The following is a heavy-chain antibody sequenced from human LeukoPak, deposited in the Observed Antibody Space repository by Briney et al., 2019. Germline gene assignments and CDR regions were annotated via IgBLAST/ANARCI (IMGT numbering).Heavy chain of an antibody. Sequence: PGGSLRLSCAASGFTFSSYGMHWVRQAPGKGLEWVAVIWYDGSNKYYADSVKGRFTISRDNSKNTLYLQMNSLRAEDTAVYYCARDGAGMAFDIWGQGTMVTASS. V-gene: IGHV3-33*01. CDR2: IWYDGSNK. CDR1: GFTFSSYG. CDR3: ARDGAGMAFDI. D-gene: IGHD3-16*01. J-gene: IGHJ3*02.